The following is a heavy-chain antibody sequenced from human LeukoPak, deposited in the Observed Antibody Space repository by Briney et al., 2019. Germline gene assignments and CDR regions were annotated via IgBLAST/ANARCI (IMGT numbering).Heavy chain of an antibody. V-gene: IGHV3-23*01. CDR2: ISGSGYYT. Sequence: PGGSLRLSCEASGFTFGSFAMSWVRQAPGKGLEWVSGISGSGYYTYYADSVKGRFTISRDNSKNTLYIEMNSPRAEDTAVYYCAKDGSWGDYYFYFYMDVWGKGTTVTVSS. CDR1: GFTFGSFA. J-gene: IGHJ6*03. CDR3: AKDGSWGDYYFYFYMDV. D-gene: IGHD3-16*01.